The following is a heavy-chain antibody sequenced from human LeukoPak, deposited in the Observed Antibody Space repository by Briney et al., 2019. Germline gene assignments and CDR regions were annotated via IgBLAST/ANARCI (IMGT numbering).Heavy chain of an antibody. Sequence: GGSLRLSCAASGFTFSTYWMTWVRQAPGKGLEWVANIKHDGSEKNYVDSVKGRFTISRDNAKNSLYLQMNSLRAEDSAVYYCARDPVDASWGQGTLVTVSS. J-gene: IGHJ4*02. D-gene: IGHD4-23*01. CDR1: GFTFSTYW. CDR3: ARDPVDAS. V-gene: IGHV3-7*01. CDR2: IKHDGSEK.